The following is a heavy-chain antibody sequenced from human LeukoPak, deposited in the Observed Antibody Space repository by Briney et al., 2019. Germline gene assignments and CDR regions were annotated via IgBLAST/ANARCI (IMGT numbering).Heavy chain of an antibody. CDR3: ADGGYYDFWSGSSGFDI. V-gene: IGHV3-48*01. CDR2: ISSSSSTI. D-gene: IGHD3-3*01. Sequence: GGSLRLSCAASGFTFSSNSMNWVRQAPGKGLEWVSYISSSSSTIYYADSVKGRFTISRDNAKNSLYLRMNSLRAEDTAVYYCADGGYYDFWSGSSGFDIWGQGTMLTVSS. J-gene: IGHJ3*02. CDR1: GFTFSSNS.